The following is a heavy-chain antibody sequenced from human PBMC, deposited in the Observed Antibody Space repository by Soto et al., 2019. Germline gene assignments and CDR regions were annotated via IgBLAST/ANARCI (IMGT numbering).Heavy chain of an antibody. Sequence: ASETLSLTCTVSGGSISSYYWSWIRQPPGKGLEWIGYIYYSGSTNYNPSLKSRVTISVDTSKNQFSLKLSSVTAADTAVYYCARQRTFNAIFGVGPFFDYWGQGTLVTVSS. CDR3: ARQRTFNAIFGVGPFFDY. CDR1: GGSISSYY. J-gene: IGHJ4*02. CDR2: IYYSGST. V-gene: IGHV4-59*08. D-gene: IGHD3-3*01.